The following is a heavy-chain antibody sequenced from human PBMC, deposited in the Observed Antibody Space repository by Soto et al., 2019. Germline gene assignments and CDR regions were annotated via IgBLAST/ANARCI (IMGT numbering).Heavy chain of an antibody. J-gene: IGHJ3*02. CDR3: ARVIAVAGSAFDI. D-gene: IGHD6-19*01. Sequence: PSETLSLTCTVSGASISRYYWSWIRQPPGKGLEWIGSIYYSGSTNYNPSLKSRVTISVDTSKNQFSLKLSSVTAADTAVYYCARVIAVAGSAFDIWGQGTMVTVS. CDR2: IYYSGST. V-gene: IGHV4-59*01. CDR1: GASISRYY.